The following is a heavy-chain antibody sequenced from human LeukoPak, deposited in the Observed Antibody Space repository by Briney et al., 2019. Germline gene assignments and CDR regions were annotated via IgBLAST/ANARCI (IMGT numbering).Heavy chain of an antibody. V-gene: IGHV3-48*01. CDR2: ISSSGDTI. J-gene: IGHJ3*02. D-gene: IGHD2-2*01. Sequence: GGSLRLSCAAFDFKLSTFNMDWVRQAPGKGLEWISYISSSGDTIYYADSVKGRFTISRDNSENTLYLQMNSLRAEDTAVFYCAKDMCSSTSCSRRAFDIWGQGTMVTVSS. CDR3: AKDMCSSTSCSRRAFDI. CDR1: DFKLSTFN.